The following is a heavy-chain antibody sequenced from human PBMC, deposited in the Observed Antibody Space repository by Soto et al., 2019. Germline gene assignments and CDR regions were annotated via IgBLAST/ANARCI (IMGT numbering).Heavy chain of an antibody. CDR2: IYHSGST. Sequence: SETLSLTCTVSGGSISSYYWSWIRQPPGKGLEWIGYIYHSGSTNYNPSLKSRVTISVDTSKNQFSLKLSSVTAADTAVYYCARARSYGSGSYYAAFDYWGQGTLVTVSS. J-gene: IGHJ4*02. D-gene: IGHD3-10*01. CDR1: GGSISSYY. V-gene: IGHV4-59*12. CDR3: ARARSYGSGSYYAAFDY.